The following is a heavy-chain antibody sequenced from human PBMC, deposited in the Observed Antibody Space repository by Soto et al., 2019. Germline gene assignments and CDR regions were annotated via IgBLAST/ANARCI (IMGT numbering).Heavy chain of an antibody. J-gene: IGHJ4*02. CDR2: IIPILGIA. CDR3: ARRTGRAAGCEY. D-gene: IGHD6-13*01. CDR1: GGTFTSYT. Sequence: QVQLVQSGAEVKKPRPPVKVSCKASGGTFTSYTISWGRQAPGQGLEWMGRIIPILGIADYAQKYQGRVTIAADKWTSTAYRELSMLRSEDTAVYCCARRTGRAAGCEYWGQGTLVTFSS. V-gene: IGHV1-69*02.